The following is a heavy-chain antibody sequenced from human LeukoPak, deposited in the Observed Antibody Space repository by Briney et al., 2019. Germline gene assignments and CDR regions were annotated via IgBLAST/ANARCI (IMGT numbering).Heavy chain of an antibody. CDR2: IKQDGSEK. Sequence: GGSLRLSCAASGFTFSSYEINWVRQAPGQGLEWVANIKQDGSEKSYVDSVKGRFTISRVNAKNSLYLQMNSLRTEYTAVYYCAREMDRRTIFGVVIIPNYYYYYMDVWGKGTTVTVSS. CDR3: AREMDRRTIFGVVIIPNYYYYYMDV. CDR1: GFTFSSYE. D-gene: IGHD3-3*01. V-gene: IGHV3-7*01. J-gene: IGHJ6*03.